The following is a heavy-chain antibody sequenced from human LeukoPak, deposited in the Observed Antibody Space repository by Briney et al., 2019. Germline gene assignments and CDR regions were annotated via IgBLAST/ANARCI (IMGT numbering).Heavy chain of an antibody. D-gene: IGHD3-10*01. CDR1: GGSISSSSYY. V-gene: IGHV4-39*01. Sequence: SETLSLTCTVSGGSISSSSYYWGWIRQPPGKGLEWIGTIYYSGSTYYNPSLKSRVTISVDTSKNQFSLNLSSVTAADTAVYYCARHTRYYGSGSYFDYWGQGTLVTVSS. CDR2: IYYSGST. J-gene: IGHJ4*02. CDR3: ARHTRYYGSGSYFDY.